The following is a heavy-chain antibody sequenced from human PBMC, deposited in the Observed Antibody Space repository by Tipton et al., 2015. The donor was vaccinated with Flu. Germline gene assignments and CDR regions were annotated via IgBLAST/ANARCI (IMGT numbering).Heavy chain of an antibody. Sequence: LRLSCTVSGGSISSYYWSWIRQPPGKGLEWIGYIYYSGSTNYNPSLKSRVTISVDTSKNQFSLKLSSVTAADTAVYYCARDNAMSGYYFRYWGQGTLVTVSS. D-gene: IGHD3-22*01. J-gene: IGHJ4*02. CDR1: GGSISSYY. CDR2: IYYSGST. CDR3: ARDNAMSGYYFRY. V-gene: IGHV4-59*01.